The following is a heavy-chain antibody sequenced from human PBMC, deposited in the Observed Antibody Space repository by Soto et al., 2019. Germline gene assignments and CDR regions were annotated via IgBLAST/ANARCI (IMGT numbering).Heavy chain of an antibody. V-gene: IGHV4-59*01. J-gene: IGHJ6*02. Sequence: PSETLSLTCTVSGGSISSYYWSWIRQPPGKGLEWIGYIYYSGSTNYNPSLKSRVTISVDTSKNQFSLKLSSVTAADTAVYYCAREGRDCSSTSCYYYYGMDVWGQGTTVTV. CDR2: IYYSGST. D-gene: IGHD2-2*01. CDR1: GGSISSYY. CDR3: AREGRDCSSTSCYYYYGMDV.